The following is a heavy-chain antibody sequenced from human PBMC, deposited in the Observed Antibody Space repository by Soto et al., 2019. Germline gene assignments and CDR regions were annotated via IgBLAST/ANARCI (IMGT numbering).Heavy chain of an antibody. CDR1: GFSFSKYG. Sequence: EVQLVESGGGLVQPGGSLRLSCAASGFSFSKYGMHWVRQAPGKGLEWVSHITSDGITTTYADSVKGRFTVSRDNAKNTVYLLMNSLRAEDTAVYYCAKLGGFDYWGQGTLVTVSS. CDR3: AKLGGFDY. J-gene: IGHJ4*02. V-gene: IGHV3-74*01. CDR2: ITSDGITT. D-gene: IGHD3-16*01.